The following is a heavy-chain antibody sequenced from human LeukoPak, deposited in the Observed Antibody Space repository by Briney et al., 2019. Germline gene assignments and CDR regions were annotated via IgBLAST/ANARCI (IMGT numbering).Heavy chain of an antibody. CDR2: ISYDGSNK. Sequence: PGRSLRLSCAASGFTFSSYAMHWVRQAPGKGLEWVAVISYDGSNKYYADSVKGRFTISRDNSKNTLYLQMNSMRAEDTAVYYCARSSGSGSLVLDYWGQGTLVTVS. D-gene: IGHD3-10*01. CDR3: ARSSGSGSLVLDY. CDR1: GFTFSSYA. V-gene: IGHV3-30-3*01. J-gene: IGHJ4*02.